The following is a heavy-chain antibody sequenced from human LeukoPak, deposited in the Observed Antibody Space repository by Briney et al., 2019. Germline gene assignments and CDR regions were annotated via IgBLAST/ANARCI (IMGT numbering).Heavy chain of an antibody. J-gene: IGHJ3*02. V-gene: IGHV3-21*01. CDR3: AKDRSAPHMLWNAFDI. D-gene: IGHD2-8*01. CDR1: GFTFSSYS. CDR2: ISTSSSYI. Sequence: GGSLRLSCAASGFTFSSYSMNWVHQAPGKGLEWVSSISTSSSYIYYAHSVKGRFTISRDNAKNSLYLQMNSLRAEDTAMYYCAKDRSAPHMLWNAFDIWGQGTMVTVSS.